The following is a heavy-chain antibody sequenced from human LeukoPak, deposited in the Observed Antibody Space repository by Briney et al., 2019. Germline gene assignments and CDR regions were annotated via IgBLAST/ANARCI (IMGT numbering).Heavy chain of an antibody. CDR1: GFTFSSYA. CDR3: ARDSNKQQLPDY. J-gene: IGHJ4*02. Sequence: GGSLRLSCAASGFTFSSYAMSWVRQAPGKGLEWVSSISSSSSYIYYADSVKGRFTISRDNAKNSLYLQMNSLRAEDTAVYYCARDSNKQQLPDYWGQGTLVTVSS. CDR2: ISSSSSYI. D-gene: IGHD6-13*01. V-gene: IGHV3-21*01.